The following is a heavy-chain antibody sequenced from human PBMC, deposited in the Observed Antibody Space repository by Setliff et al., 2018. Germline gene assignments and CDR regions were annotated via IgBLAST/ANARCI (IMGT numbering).Heavy chain of an antibody. D-gene: IGHD3-10*01. CDR3: RLWFGELSRDY. J-gene: IGHJ4*02. CDR1: TFTFSKYA. V-gene: IGHV3-23*01. CDR2: IGASGDRT. Sequence: GGSLRLSCVASTFTFSKYAVTWVRQAPGKGLEWVSSIGASGDRTYYADSVKGRFTVFRDNSKNTLYLQMSSLRPDDAAMYYCRLWFGELSRDYWGPGTLVTVSS.